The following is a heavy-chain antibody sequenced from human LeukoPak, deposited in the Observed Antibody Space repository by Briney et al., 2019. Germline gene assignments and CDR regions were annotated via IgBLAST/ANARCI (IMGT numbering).Heavy chain of an antibody. J-gene: IGHJ4*02. Sequence: ASVKVSCKPSGYTFTSYGISWVRQAPGQGLEWMGWISAYNGHTNYAQNLQGRVTMTRDTSINTAYMELSSLRSEDTALYYCARGGSGWPIDYWGQGTLVTVSS. D-gene: IGHD6-19*01. CDR3: ARGGSGWPIDY. V-gene: IGHV1-18*01. CDR2: ISAYNGHT. CDR1: GYTFTSYG.